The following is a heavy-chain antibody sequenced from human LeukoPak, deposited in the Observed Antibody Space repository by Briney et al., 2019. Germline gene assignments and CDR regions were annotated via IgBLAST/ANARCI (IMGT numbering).Heavy chain of an antibody. J-gene: IGHJ4*02. Sequence: GGSLRLSCAASGFTFSSYAVHWVRQASGKGLEWVTFIQYDGSNKYYADSVKGRFTISRDNSKNTLYLQMNSLRAEDTAVYYCAKGHIVVVTDGYYFDYWGQGTLVTVSS. CDR3: AKGHIVVVTDGYYFDY. CDR2: IQYDGSNK. CDR1: GFTFSSYA. V-gene: IGHV3-30*02. D-gene: IGHD2-21*02.